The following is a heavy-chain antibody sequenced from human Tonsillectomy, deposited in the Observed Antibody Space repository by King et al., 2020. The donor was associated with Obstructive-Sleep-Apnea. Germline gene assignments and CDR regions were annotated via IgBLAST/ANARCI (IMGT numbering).Heavy chain of an antibody. CDR1: GFTFSSYA. D-gene: IGHD2-2*01. V-gene: IGHV3-30*04. CDR2: ISSDGSHK. J-gene: IGHJ6*02. Sequence: VQLVESGGGVVQPGRSLRLSCAASGFTFSSYAMHWVRQAPGKGLEWVAVISSDGSHKYYADSVKGRFTCSRDNSKNTLYLQMNSLRAEDTAVYYCASPYCSGTSCYLYFYGMDVWGQGTTVIVSS. CDR3: ASPYCSGTSCYLYFYGMDV.